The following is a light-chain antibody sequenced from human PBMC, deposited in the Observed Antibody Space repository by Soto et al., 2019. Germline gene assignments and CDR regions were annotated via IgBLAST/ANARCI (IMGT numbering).Light chain of an antibody. CDR3: QVRTNWSIA. V-gene: IGKV3-11*01. Sequence: EVVLTQSPATLSLSPGERATLSCRASQSVSSYLAWYQQKPGQAPRLLIYDASNRATGIPARFSGTGSGTDFTLTIINLEPEDFAVYYCQVRTNWSIAFGRGTRLEIK. CDR2: DAS. CDR1: QSVSSY. J-gene: IGKJ5*01.